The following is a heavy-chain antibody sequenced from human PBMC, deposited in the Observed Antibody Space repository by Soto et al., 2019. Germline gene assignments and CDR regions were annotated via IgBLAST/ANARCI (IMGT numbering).Heavy chain of an antibody. J-gene: IGHJ3*01. CDR3: ARWLTQETFDV. CDR1: GASISSYN. Sequence: QVQLQESGPGLVKPSETLSLTCTVSGASISSYNWSWIRQPPGKGLEWIGYIYYSGSTNYNPSLKSRASISGEASKIQFSLTLTSVTAADTAVYYCARWLTQETFDVWGQGTMVTVSS. V-gene: IGHV4-59*01. D-gene: IGHD3-9*01. CDR2: IYYSGST.